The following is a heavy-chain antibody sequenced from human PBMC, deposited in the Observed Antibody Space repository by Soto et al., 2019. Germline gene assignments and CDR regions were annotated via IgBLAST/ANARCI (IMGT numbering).Heavy chain of an antibody. D-gene: IGHD6-6*01. V-gene: IGHV3-33*01. CDR2: IWYDGSNK. CDR3: SRVRSSARPGSGYYYYMDV. J-gene: IGHJ6*03. CDR1: GFTFSSYG. Sequence: GGSLRLSCAASGFTFSSYGMHWVRQAPGKGLEWVAVIWYDGSNKYYADSVKGRFTISRDNSRNTLYLQMNSLRAEDTAVYYCSRVRSSARPGSGYYYYMDVWGKGTTVTVSS.